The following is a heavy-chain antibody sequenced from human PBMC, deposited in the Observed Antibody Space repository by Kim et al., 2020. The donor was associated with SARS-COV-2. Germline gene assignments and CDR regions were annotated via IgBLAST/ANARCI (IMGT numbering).Heavy chain of an antibody. CDR2: INHSGST. D-gene: IGHD6-13*01. CDR3: ARRPGFSGYSSSWYRYYYYGMDV. J-gene: IGHJ6*02. V-gene: IGHV4-34*01. Sequence: SETLSLTCAVYGGSFSGYYWSWIRQPPGKGLEWIGEINHSGSTNYNPSLKSRVTISVDTSKNQFSLKLSSVTAADTAVYYCARRPGFSGYSSSWYRYYYYGMDVWGQGTTVTVSS. CDR1: GGSFSGYY.